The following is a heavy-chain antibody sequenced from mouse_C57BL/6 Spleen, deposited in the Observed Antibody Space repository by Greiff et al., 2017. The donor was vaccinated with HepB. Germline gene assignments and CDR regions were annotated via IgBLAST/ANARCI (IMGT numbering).Heavy chain of an antibody. CDR1: GFTFSDYG. CDR3: AREHLRLPYAMDY. Sequence: DVKLVESGGGLVKPGGSLKLSCAASGFTFSDYGMHWVRQAPEKGLEWVAYISSGSSTIYYAATVKGRFTISRDNAKNTLCLQITSLRSEDTAMYYCAREHLRLPYAMDYWGQGTSVTVSS. J-gene: IGHJ4*01. D-gene: IGHD3-2*02. V-gene: IGHV5-17*01. CDR2: ISSGSSTI.